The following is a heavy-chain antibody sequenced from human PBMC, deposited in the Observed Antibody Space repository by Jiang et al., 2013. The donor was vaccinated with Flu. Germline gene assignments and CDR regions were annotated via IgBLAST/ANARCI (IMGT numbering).Heavy chain of an antibody. CDR2: TYYRSKWYN. J-gene: IGHJ4*02. D-gene: IGHD3-22*01. CDR3: ARAYYDSSGYPSQGREFDY. Sequence: SQTLSLTCAISGDSVSSNSAAWNWIRQSPSRGLEWLGRTYYRSKWYNDYAVSVKSRITINPDTSKNQFSLQLNSVTPEDTAVYYCARAYYDSSGYPSQGREFDYWGQGTLVTVSS. V-gene: IGHV6-1*01. CDR1: GDSVSSNSAA.